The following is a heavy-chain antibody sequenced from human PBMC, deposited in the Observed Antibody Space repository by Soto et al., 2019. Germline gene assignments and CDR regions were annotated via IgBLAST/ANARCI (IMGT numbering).Heavy chain of an antibody. CDR1: GFTFSIFA. V-gene: IGHV3-23*01. D-gene: IGHD7-27*01. Sequence: GGSLRLSCAASGFTFSIFAMSWGRQSPGKGLEWVSTISGSGGSTYYADAVKGRFSISRDNSMGTLYLQMKSLRVEDTAIYYCAKEVSLGSTVDLGYWGQGTLVTVSS. CDR3: AKEVSLGSTVDLGY. CDR2: ISGSGGST. J-gene: IGHJ4*02.